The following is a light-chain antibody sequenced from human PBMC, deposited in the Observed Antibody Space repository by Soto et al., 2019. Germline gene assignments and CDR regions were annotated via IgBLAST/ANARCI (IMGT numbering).Light chain of an antibody. Sequence: TQMTKSPLSLSASVGEKIIIPCRASRDVGSDVSWYQQKPGQAPKLVIYAASNLYTGVPSRFSGRRSGTEFTLTISSLQPEDFASYYCLQDYGDSWTFGQGTKVEIE. CDR1: RDVGSD. J-gene: IGKJ1*01. CDR2: AAS. CDR3: LQDYGDSWT. V-gene: IGKV1-6*01.